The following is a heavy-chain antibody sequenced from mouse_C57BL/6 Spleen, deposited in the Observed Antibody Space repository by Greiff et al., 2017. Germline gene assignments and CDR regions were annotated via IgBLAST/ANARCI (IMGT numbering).Heavy chain of an antibody. CDR1: GFTFSDYY. CDR2: ISNGGGST. V-gene: IGHV5-12*01. Sequence: EVMLVESGGGLVQPGGSLKLSCAASGFTFSDYYMYWVRQTPEKRLEWVAYISNGGGSTYYPDTVKGRFTISRDNAKNTLYLQMSRLKSEDTAMYYCARDPSFAYWGQGTLVTVSA. J-gene: IGHJ3*01. CDR3: ARDPSFAY.